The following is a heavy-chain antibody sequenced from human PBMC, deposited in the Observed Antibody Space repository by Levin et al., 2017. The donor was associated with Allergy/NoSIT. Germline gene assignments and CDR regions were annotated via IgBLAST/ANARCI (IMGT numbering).Heavy chain of an antibody. CDR1: GFTFSSYG. D-gene: IGHD4-23*01. J-gene: IGHJ4*02. CDR2: IWYDGSNK. Sequence: GGSLRLSCAASGFTFSSYGMHWVRQAPGKGLEWVAVIWYDGSNKYYADSVKGRFTISRDNSKNTLYLQMNSLRAEDTAVYYCARGGWVYGGNSGSPFDYWGQGTLVTVSS. CDR3: ARGGWVYGGNSGSPFDY. V-gene: IGHV3-33*01.